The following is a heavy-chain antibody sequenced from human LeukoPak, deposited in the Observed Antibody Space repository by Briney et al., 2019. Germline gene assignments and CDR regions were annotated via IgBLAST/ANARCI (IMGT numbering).Heavy chain of an antibody. D-gene: IGHD3-22*01. CDR3: ARGGLDYSDSSGYYA. J-gene: IGHJ4*02. V-gene: IGHV3-74*01. Sequence: PGGSLRLSCAASGFTFSSYAMSWVRQAPGKGLVWVSRINSDGSSTIYADSVKGRFTISRDNAKNTLYLQMNSLRAEDTAVYYCARGGLDYSDSSGYYAWGQGTLVTVSS. CDR2: INSDGSST. CDR1: GFTFSSYA.